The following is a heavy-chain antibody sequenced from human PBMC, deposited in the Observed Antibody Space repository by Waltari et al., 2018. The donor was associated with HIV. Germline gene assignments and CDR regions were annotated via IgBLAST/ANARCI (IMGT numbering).Heavy chain of an antibody. J-gene: IGHJ2*01. Sequence: QVRLDQWGTGLVKPSGTLSRTCAVYGGSFPGYFLCWIRQFPGKGREWIGKINHKKVANYNRSLKIRVIISVYTSKNQFSLGIDSVTAADTAVYYCARGPRPSTVSAPGWYFDLWGRGTLVIVS. CDR3: ARGPRPSTVSAPGWYFDL. V-gene: IGHV4-34*01. D-gene: IGHD4-4*01. CDR1: GGSFPGYF. CDR2: INHKKVA.